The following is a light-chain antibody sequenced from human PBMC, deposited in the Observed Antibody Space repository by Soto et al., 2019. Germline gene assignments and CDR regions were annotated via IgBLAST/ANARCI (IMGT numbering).Light chain of an antibody. CDR2: KAS. CDR1: QTISSW. CDR3: QHYNSYSEA. J-gene: IGKJ1*01. V-gene: IGKV1-5*03. Sequence: DIQMTQSPTTLHGYVGDRVTITYRASQTISSWLAWYQQKPGKAPKILIYKASTLKSGVPSRFSGSGSGTEFTLTISSLQPDDFATYYCQHYNSYSEAFGQGTKVDIK.